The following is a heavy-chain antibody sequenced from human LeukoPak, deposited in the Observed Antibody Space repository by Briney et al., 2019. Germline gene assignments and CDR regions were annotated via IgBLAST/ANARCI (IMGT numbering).Heavy chain of an antibody. Sequence: GGSLRLSCAASGGDCDNYWMTWVRQAPGKDLEWGANMNQDGSEQYYVDSVKGRFTISRDNGKKSLYLQMNSLSAEDTAVYYCARDARELHYYFDYWGQGTLVTVSS. J-gene: IGHJ4*02. CDR1: GGDCDNYW. CDR3: ARDARELHYYFDY. D-gene: IGHD1-26*01. V-gene: IGHV3-7*01. CDR2: MNQDGSEQ.